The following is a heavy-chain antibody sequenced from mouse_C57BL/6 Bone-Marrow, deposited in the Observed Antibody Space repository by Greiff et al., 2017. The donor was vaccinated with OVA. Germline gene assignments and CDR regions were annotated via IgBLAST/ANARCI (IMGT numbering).Heavy chain of an antibody. Sequence: QVQLKQSGPGLVAPSQSLSITCTVSGFSLTSYAISWVRQPPGKGLEWLGVIWTGGGTNYNSALKSRLSISKDNSKSQVFLKMNSLQTDDTARYYCARSPLLRRGYAMDYWGQGTSVTVSS. J-gene: IGHJ4*01. CDR1: GFSLTSYA. D-gene: IGHD1-2*01. CDR3: ARSPLLRRGYAMDY. CDR2: IWTGGGT. V-gene: IGHV2-9-1*01.